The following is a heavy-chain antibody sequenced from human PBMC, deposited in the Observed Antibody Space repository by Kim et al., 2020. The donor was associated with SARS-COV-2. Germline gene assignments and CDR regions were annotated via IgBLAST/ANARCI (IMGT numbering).Heavy chain of an antibody. Sequence: GGSLRLSCTASGFIVSRNYMTWVRQAPGKGLEWVSVIFSGGSTYYADSVKGRFTVSRENSRNTLYLQMNSLRAEDTAVYYCARGSGDFGFGHWGQGTLVSVSS. CDR3: ARGSGDFGFGH. CDR2: IFSGGST. J-gene: IGHJ4*02. CDR1: GFIVSRNY. D-gene: IGHD2-21*01. V-gene: IGHV3-53*01.